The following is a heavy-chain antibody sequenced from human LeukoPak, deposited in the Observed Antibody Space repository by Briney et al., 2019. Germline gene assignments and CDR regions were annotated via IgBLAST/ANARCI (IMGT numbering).Heavy chain of an antibody. CDR1: GFTFSNAY. Sequence: GGSLRLSCVASGFTFSNAYMSWVRQAPGKGLEWVSLLASGGNTFFADSVKGRFTLSRDNSENTVYLQMNSLRAEDTAVYYCARAVGVVDCGAHSCKPYHFDSWGQGTLVAVSS. CDR2: LASGGNT. V-gene: IGHV3-66*01. CDR3: ARAVGVVDCGAHSCKPYHFDS. J-gene: IGHJ4*02. D-gene: IGHD2-2*01.